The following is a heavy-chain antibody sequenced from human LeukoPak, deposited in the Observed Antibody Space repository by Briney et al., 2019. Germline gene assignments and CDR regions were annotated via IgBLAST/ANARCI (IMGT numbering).Heavy chain of an antibody. Sequence: GGSLRLSCAASGFTLSSYWMHWVRQAPGKGLVWVSRINSDGSDTIYGDSVKGRFTISRDNAKNTLYLQMDSLRAEDTAVYYCARDLNRSVFTDYWGQGTLVSVSS. J-gene: IGHJ4*02. CDR1: GFTLSSYW. CDR3: ARDLNRSVFTDY. D-gene: IGHD1-26*01. V-gene: IGHV3-74*01. CDR2: INSDGSDT.